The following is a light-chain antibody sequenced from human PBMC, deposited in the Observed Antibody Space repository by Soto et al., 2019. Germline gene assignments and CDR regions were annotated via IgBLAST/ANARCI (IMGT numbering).Light chain of an antibody. V-gene: IGKV1-39*01. CDR1: QSISSY. J-gene: IGKJ1*01. CDR2: AAS. Sequence: IQLTQSPSSLSASLADRVTLPWRASQSISSYLNWYQQKPGKAPKLLIYAASSLQSGVPSRFSGSGSGRDFALTISILQTEDFANYYCQQSYRTPPWTFGQGTKVDI. CDR3: QQSYRTPPWT.